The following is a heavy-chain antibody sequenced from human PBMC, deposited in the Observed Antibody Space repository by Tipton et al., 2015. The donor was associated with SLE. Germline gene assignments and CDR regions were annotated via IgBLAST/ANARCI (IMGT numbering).Heavy chain of an antibody. Sequence: TLSLTCAVYGGSFSGYYWSWIRQPPGKGLEWIGYIYYSGSTNYNPSLKSRVIISIDTSNNQFSLKLSSVTAADTAVYYCARRRESSSSLDYWGQGTLVTVSS. J-gene: IGHJ4*02. V-gene: IGHV4-59*08. CDR1: GGSFSGYY. CDR3: ARRRESSSSLDY. CDR2: IYYSGST. D-gene: IGHD6-6*01.